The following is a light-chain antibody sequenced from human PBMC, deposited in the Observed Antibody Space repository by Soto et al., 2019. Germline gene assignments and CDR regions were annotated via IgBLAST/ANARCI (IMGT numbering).Light chain of an antibody. J-gene: IGKJ2*02. CDR3: QQCSSWPRT. CDR2: AAS. CDR1: QSVNSY. Sequence: ESVLTQSPSTLSLSPGLRSTLPCRASQSVNSYLAWYQQKNGQAPRLLIYAASNRATGIPARFSASGYGTDFNLTISSLEPEDFAVYYCQQCSSWPRTFGQGTKVDIK. V-gene: IGKV3-11*01.